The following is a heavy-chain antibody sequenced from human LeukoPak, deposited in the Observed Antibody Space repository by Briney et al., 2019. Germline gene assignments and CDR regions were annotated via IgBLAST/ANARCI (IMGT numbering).Heavy chain of an antibody. CDR2: IIPIFGTA. CDR1: GGTFSSYA. D-gene: IGHD3-10*01. Sequence: SVKVSCKASGGTFSSYAISWVRQAPGQGLEWMGGIIPIFGTANYAQKFQGRVTITTDESTSTAYMELSSLRSEDTAVYYCASLPSYYYSSDPYFDYWGQGTLVTVSS. V-gene: IGHV1-69*05. CDR3: ASLPSYYYSSDPYFDY. J-gene: IGHJ4*02.